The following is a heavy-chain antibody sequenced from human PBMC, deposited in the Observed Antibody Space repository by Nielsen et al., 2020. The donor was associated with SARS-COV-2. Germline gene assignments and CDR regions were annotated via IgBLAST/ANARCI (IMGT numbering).Heavy chain of an antibody. Sequence: GESLKISCAASGFNFRSYAIHWVRQAPGKGLEWVTVISFDGLYKQYTDSVKGRFSISRDNSKNTVSLQMDSLRSEDTVVYYCAREDRTNWYGVDYWGQGTLVTVSS. CDR1: GFNFRSYA. V-gene: IGHV3-30*04. CDR3: AREDRTNWYGVDY. CDR2: ISFDGLYK. J-gene: IGHJ4*02. D-gene: IGHD6-13*01.